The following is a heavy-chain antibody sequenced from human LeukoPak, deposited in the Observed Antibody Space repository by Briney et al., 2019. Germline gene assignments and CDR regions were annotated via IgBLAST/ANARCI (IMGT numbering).Heavy chain of an antibody. CDR3: ARGGTMIRGGIPREY. CDR2: INHGGST. CDR1: GGSFSGYY. V-gene: IGHV4-34*01. D-gene: IGHD3-10*01. J-gene: IGHJ4*02. Sequence: PSETLSLTCAVYGGSFSGYYWNWIRQPPGKGLEWIGEINHGGSTNYNPSLKSRVTISVDTSKKQFSLKLSSVTAADTAVYYCARGGTMIRGGIPREYWGQGTLVTVSS.